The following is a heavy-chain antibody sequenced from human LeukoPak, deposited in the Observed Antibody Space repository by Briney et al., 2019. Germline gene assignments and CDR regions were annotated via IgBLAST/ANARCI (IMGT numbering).Heavy chain of an antibody. V-gene: IGHV3-53*01. J-gene: IGHJ3*02. CDR3: ATRENGIGAAFDI. CDR2: THNDGST. D-gene: IGHD3-16*01. CDR1: GLTVRSNY. Sequence: GGSLRLSCAASGLTVRSNYMGWVRQAPGKGLEWVSLTHNDGSTYYADSVQGRFIISRDNSENSLYLQMNTLRAEDTAVYYCATRENGIGAAFDIWGQGTMVTVSS.